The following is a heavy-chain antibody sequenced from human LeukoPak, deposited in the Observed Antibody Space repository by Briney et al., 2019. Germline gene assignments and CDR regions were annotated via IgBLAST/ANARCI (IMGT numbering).Heavy chain of an antibody. J-gene: IGHJ6*03. CDR1: GGTFSSYA. Sequence: SVRVSCKASGGTFSSYAISWVRQAPGQGLEWMGGIIPIFGTANYAQKFQGRVTITADKSTSTAYMELSSLRSEDTAVYYCARGVGAPGGYYYYYMDVWGKGTTVTVSS. CDR2: IIPIFGTA. D-gene: IGHD1-26*01. CDR3: ARGVGAPGGYYYYYMDV. V-gene: IGHV1-69*06.